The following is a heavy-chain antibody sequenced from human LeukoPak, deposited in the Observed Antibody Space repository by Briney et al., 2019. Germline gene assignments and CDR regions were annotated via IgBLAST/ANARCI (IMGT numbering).Heavy chain of an antibody. Sequence: SETLSLTCTVSGGSISSSSYYWGWIRQPPGQGLEWIGSIYYSGSTYYNPSLKSRVTISVDTSKNQFSLELSSVTAADTAVYYCARVSSGGYYYGMDVWGQGTTVTVSS. CDR1: GGSISSSSYY. CDR3: ARVSSGGYYYGMDV. D-gene: IGHD2-15*01. J-gene: IGHJ6*02. V-gene: IGHV4-39*01. CDR2: IYYSGST.